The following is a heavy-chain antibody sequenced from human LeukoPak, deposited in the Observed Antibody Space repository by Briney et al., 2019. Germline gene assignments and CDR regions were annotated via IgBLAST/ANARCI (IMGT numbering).Heavy chain of an antibody. J-gene: IGHJ4*02. V-gene: IGHV3-23*01. D-gene: IGHD6-19*01. CDR1: GFTFSSYA. Sequence: GGSLRLSCAASGFTFSSYAMSWVRQAPRKGLEWVSAISFSGPNTYYADSMQGRFTISRDNSNNTLYLQMNSLRAEDTAVYYCVKGSRKQWLVKDYFDYWGQGTLVTVSS. CDR3: VKGSRKQWLVKDYFDY. CDR2: ISFSGPNT.